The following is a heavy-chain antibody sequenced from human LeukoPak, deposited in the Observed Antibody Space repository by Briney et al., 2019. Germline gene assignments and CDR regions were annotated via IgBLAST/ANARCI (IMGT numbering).Heavy chain of an antibody. CDR2: IYIDGNT. CDR1: GFTVSRNY. D-gene: IGHD5-18*01. Sequence: GGSLRLSCAASGFTVSRNYMSWVRQAPGKGLEWVSVIYIDGNTFFADSVKGRFTIFRDNSRNTLDLQMNSLRAEDTAVYYCAGYRHGCPYWGQGALVTVST. CDR3: AGYRHGCPY. J-gene: IGHJ4*02. V-gene: IGHV3-66*01.